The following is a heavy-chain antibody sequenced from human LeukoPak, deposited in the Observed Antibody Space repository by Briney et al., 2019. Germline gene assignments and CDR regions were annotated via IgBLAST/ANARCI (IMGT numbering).Heavy chain of an antibody. Sequence: SETLSLTCTVSGGSISSNNYYWGWIRQPPEKGLEWIGSIYYSGSTYYNPSLKSRVTISVDTSKNQFSLKLSSVTAADTAVYYCARDLSRKVAFDIWGQGTMVTVSS. V-gene: IGHV4-39*07. CDR2: IYYSGST. D-gene: IGHD1-14*01. J-gene: IGHJ3*02. CDR3: ARDLSRKVAFDI. CDR1: GGSISSNNYY.